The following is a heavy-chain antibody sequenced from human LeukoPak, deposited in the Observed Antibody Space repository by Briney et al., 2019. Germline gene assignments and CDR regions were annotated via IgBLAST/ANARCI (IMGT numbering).Heavy chain of an antibody. D-gene: IGHD3-22*01. Sequence: SETLSLTCAVSGGSISSSNWWSWVRQPPGKGLEWIGEIYHSGNTKYNPSLKSRVTMSVDPSKNQFSLKLTSVTVAETATYYCVRQGTNSGYYLLDYWGQGHPVIVSS. CDR2: IYHSGNT. J-gene: IGHJ4*02. CDR3: VRQGTNSGYYLLDY. V-gene: IGHV4-4*02. CDR1: GGSISSSNW.